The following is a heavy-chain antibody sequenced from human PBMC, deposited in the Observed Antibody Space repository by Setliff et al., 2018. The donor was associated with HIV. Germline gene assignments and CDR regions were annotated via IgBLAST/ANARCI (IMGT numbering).Heavy chain of an antibody. V-gene: IGHV4-59*01. CDR2: IYYSGVT. D-gene: IGHD3-10*01. J-gene: IGHJ4*02. CDR3: ARDTSGGY. CDR1: GGSFSGYY. Sequence: PSETLSLTCSVSGGSFSGYYWSWIRQPPGKGLEWIGYIYYSGVTNYNPSLKSRVTISLDTSKNQFSLKLTSVTAADTAVYYCARDTSGGYWGQGTLVTVSS.